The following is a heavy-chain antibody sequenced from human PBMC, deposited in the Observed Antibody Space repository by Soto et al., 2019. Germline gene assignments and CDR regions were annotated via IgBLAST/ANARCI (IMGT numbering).Heavy chain of an antibody. CDR3: ARDSAVTNLGY. Sequence: QVQLVQSGAEVKKPGSSVKVSGKASGGTFSSYTISWVRQAPGQGLEWMGRIIPILGIANYAQEFQGRVTITADKSPSPAYMELSSLRSEDTAVYYCARDSAVTNLGYWGQGTLVTVSS. D-gene: IGHD4-17*01. CDR1: GGTFSSYT. J-gene: IGHJ4*02. CDR2: IIPILGIA. V-gene: IGHV1-69*02.